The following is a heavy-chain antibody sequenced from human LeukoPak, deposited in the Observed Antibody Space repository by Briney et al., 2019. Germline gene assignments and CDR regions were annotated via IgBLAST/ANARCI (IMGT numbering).Heavy chain of an antibody. Sequence: PGGSLRLSCAASGFTFSSYAMHWVRQAPGKGLEWVAVISYDGGNKYYADSVKGRFTISRDNSKNTLYLQMNSLRAEDTAVYYCAREPPPYYYYMDVWGKGTTVTVSS. J-gene: IGHJ6*03. CDR2: ISYDGGNK. CDR1: GFTFSSYA. V-gene: IGHV3-30*04. CDR3: AREPPPYYYYMDV.